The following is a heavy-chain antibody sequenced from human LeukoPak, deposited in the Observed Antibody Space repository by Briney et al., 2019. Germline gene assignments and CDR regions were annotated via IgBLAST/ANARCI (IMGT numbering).Heavy chain of an antibody. CDR2: ISSNGGST. CDR3: ARVYSSIWTVDY. V-gene: IGHV3-64*01. CDR1: GFTFSSYS. D-gene: IGHD6-13*01. Sequence: PGVSLRLSCAASGFTFSSYSMHWVRQAPGKGREYVSAISSNGGSTYYANSVKARFTISRDNSRNTLYLQMGSLRAEDMAVYYCARVYSSIWTVDYWGQGTLVTVSS. J-gene: IGHJ4*02.